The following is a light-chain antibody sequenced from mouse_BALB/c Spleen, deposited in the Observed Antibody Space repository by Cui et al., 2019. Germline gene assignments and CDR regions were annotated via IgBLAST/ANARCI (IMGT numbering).Light chain of an antibody. CDR2: SAS. Sequence: DIVMTQSQKFMSTSVGDRVSVTCKASQHVGTNVAWYQQKPGQSPKALIYSASYRYSGVPDRFTGSGSGTDFTLTISNVQSEDLAEYFCQQYNSYPLTFGAGTKLELK. CDR3: QQYNSYPLT. CDR1: QHVGTN. J-gene: IGKJ5*01. V-gene: IGKV6-15*01.